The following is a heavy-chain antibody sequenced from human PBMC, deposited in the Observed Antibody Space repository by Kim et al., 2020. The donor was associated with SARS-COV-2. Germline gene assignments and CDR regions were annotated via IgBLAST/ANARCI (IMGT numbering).Heavy chain of an antibody. CDR1: GYSFTTYY. V-gene: IGHV1-46*01. CDR2: INPSGGST. J-gene: IGHJ4*02. Sequence: ASVKVSCKTSGYSFTTYYIHWVRQAPGQGLEWMGVINPSGGSTTYAQKFQGRVTVTSDTSTGTVYMALSSLRSDDTAMYYCMRDAYWGQGTLVTVSP. CDR3: MRDAY.